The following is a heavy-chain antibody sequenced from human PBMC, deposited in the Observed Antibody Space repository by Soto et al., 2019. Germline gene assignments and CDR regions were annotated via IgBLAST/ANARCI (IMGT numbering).Heavy chain of an antibody. Sequence: EVVLLESGGGLAQPGGSLRLSCVASGFTFSKYAMNWVRQAPGKGLEWVASISGTAVSTDYADYVKGRFTISRDNSKNTVSLQMDNLRVEDTATYFCVNWNDEDVDWGQGTLVAVSS. D-gene: IGHD1-1*01. J-gene: IGHJ4*01. CDR1: GFTFSKYA. V-gene: IGHV3-23*01. CDR2: ISGTAVST. CDR3: VNWNDEDVD.